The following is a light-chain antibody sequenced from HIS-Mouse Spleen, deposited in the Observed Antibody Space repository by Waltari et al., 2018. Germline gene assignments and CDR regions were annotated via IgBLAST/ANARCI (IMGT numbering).Light chain of an antibody. CDR2: DVS. J-gene: IGLJ2*01. Sequence: QSALTQPASVSGSPGQSITISCTGTSSDVGGYNYVSWYQQHPGKAPKLMFYDVSNRPSGVSNLFPGSKSGNTASLTISGLQAEDEADYYCSSYTSSSFNVVFGGGTKLTVL. CDR3: SSYTSSSFNVV. V-gene: IGLV2-14*03. CDR1: SSDVGGYNY.